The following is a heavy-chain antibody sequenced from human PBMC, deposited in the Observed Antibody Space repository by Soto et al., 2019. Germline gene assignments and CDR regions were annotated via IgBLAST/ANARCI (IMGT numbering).Heavy chain of an antibody. V-gene: IGHV3-21*01. D-gene: IGHD5-18*01. Sequence: ESGGGLVKPGGSLRLSCAASGFTFSSYSMNWVRQAPGKGLEWVSSISSSSSYIYYADSVKGRFTISRDNAKNSLYLQMNSLRAEDTAVYYCARERGGYSYGGEGYFDYWGQGTLVTVSS. CDR2: ISSSSSYI. CDR3: ARERGGYSYGGEGYFDY. CDR1: GFTFSSYS. J-gene: IGHJ4*02.